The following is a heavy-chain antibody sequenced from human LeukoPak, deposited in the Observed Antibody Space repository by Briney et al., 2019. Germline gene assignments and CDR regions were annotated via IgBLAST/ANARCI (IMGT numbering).Heavy chain of an antibody. D-gene: IGHD1-26*01. CDR1: GFTLSDYW. V-gene: IGHV3-74*01. CDR2: INRDGSIT. J-gene: IGHJ4*02. CDR3: VRDPFLSGDY. Sequence: GGSVRLSCVASGFTLSDYWMNWVRQAPGKGLEWVSRINRDGSITNYAESVRGRFTISRDNARNTLDLQMNSLRADDTAVYYCVRDPFLSGDYGGRGTLVAVSS.